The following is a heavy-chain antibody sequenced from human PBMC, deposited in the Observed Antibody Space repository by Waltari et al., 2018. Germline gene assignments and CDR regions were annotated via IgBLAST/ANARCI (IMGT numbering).Heavy chain of an antibody. CDR3: AXXWXXGAFDI. J-gene: IGHJ3*02. CDR1: GGTXSXXA. Sequence: QVQLVXSGAEVKXPGSSXXXXXKXSGGTXSXXAIXXGGQAPGQGLEWMXRIIPIXXTANYAQKFQGRVTITADKSTXXAYXELXXLXSEDXXVXYCAXXWXXGAFDIXGQGTM. V-gene: IGHV1-69*13. CDR2: IIPIXXTA.